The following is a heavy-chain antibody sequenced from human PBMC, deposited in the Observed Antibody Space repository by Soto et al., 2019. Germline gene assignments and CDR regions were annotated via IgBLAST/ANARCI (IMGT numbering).Heavy chain of an antibody. CDR3: ARDSSYYYDSSGYS. V-gene: IGHV4-61*01. Sequence: PSETLSLTCTVSGGSVSSGSYYWSCIRQPPGKGLEWIGYIYYSGSTNYNPSLKSRVTISVDTSKNQFSLKLSSVTAADTAVYYCARDSSYYYDSSGYSWGQGTLVTVSS. CDR2: IYYSGST. J-gene: IGHJ5*02. D-gene: IGHD3-22*01. CDR1: GGSVSSGSYY.